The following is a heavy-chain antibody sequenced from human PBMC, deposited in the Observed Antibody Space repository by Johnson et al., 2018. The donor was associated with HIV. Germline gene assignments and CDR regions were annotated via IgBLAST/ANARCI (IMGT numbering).Heavy chain of an antibody. J-gene: IGHJ3*02. V-gene: IGHV3-23*04. Sequence: EVQLVESGGGVVQPGSSLRLSCAASGFTFSSYGMHWVRQAPGKGLEWVSTITDGGGETFYADSVKGRFTISRDNRKNTLYLEMDSLRAEDTAVYYCAKARSRRWHHDAFDIWGQGTLVSVSS. CDR2: ITDGGGET. CDR3: AKARSRRWHHDAFDI. CDR1: GFTFSSYG. D-gene: IGHD5-24*01.